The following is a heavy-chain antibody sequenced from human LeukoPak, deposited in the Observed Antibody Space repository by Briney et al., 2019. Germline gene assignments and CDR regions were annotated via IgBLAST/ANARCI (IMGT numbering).Heavy chain of an antibody. CDR2: IYYSGST. CDR1: GGSISSGDYY. CDR3: AREDSGYDLANGMDA. J-gene: IGHJ6*02. V-gene: IGHV4-30-4*01. D-gene: IGHD5-12*01. Sequence: SETLSLTCTVSGGSISSGDYYWSWIRQPPGKGLEWIGYIYYSGSTYYNPSLKSRVTISVDTSKNQFSLKLSSVTAADTAVYYCAREDSGYDLANGMDAWGQGTTVTVSS.